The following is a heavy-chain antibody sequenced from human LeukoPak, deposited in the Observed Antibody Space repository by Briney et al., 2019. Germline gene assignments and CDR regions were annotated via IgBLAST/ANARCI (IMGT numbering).Heavy chain of an antibody. J-gene: IGHJ6*02. V-gene: IGHV1-8*01. CDR1: GYTFTSYD. Sequence: ASVKVSCKASGYTFTSYDINWVRQATGQGLEWMGWMNPNSGNTGYAQKFQGRVTMTRNTSISTAYMELSSLRSEDTAVYYCARQQALVLRYFDWSDYYYGMDVWGQGTTVTVSS. CDR2: MNPNSGNT. D-gene: IGHD3-9*01. CDR3: ARQQALVLRYFDWSDYYYGMDV.